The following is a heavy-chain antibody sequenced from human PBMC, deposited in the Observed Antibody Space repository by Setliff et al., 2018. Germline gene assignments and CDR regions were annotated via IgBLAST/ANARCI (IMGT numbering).Heavy chain of an antibody. CDR3: ARGEFLEGSYYYYYYMDV. D-gene: IGHD3-3*01. CDR2: IYYSGST. Sequence: SETLSLTCTVSGGSISSSSYYWGWIRQPPGKGLEWIGSIYYSGSTYYNPSLKSRVTISVDTSKNQFSLKLSSVTAADTAVYYCARGEFLEGSYYYYYYMDVWGKGTTVTVSS. CDR1: GGSISSSSYY. V-gene: IGHV4-39*01. J-gene: IGHJ6*03.